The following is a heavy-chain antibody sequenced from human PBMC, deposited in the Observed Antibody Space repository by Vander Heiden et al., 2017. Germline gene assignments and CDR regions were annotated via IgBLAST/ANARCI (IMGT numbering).Heavy chain of an antibody. CDR2: ISSRSSYI. J-gene: IGHJ4*02. CDR1: GFTCSSYS. V-gene: IGHV3-21*01. CDR3: ARDLVAAAGTGDY. Sequence: EVQLVESGGGVVKPGGSPRPSCAAPGFTCSSYSMNWVRQAPGRGLEWVTTISSRSSYIYYADAVKSRFTIAEDNAKNSLYVQINSRRAEDTAVYYCARDLVAAAGTGDYWGQGTLVTVSS. D-gene: IGHD6-13*01.